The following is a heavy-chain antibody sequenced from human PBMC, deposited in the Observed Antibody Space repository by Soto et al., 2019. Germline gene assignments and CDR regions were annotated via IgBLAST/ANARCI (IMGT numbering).Heavy chain of an antibody. V-gene: IGHV5-51*01. D-gene: IGHD3-10*01. Sequence: GESLKISCQGSGYSFVNHWIAWVRQMPGKGLEWVGVIYPGDSDTRYSPSFQGQVTISADKSISTAYLQWSSLKASDTAIFYCARNRLRQYYYGMDVWGQGTTVTVSS. CDR3: ARNRLRQYYYGMDV. CDR1: GYSFVNHW. J-gene: IGHJ6*02. CDR2: IYPGDSDT.